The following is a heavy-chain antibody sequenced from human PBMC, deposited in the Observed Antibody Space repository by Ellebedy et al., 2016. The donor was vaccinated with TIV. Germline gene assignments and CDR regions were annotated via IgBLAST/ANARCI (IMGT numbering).Heavy chain of an antibody. CDR3: ARLQKGWTLTDYYYYGMDV. CDR1: GYSFTSYW. D-gene: IGHD1-14*01. J-gene: IGHJ6*02. Sequence: GESLKISCKGSGYSFTSYWISWVRQMPGKGLEWMGRIDPSDSYTNYSPSFQGHVTISADKSISTAYLQWSSLKASDTAMYYCARLQKGWTLTDYYYYGMDVWGQGTTVTVSS. CDR2: IDPSDSYT. V-gene: IGHV5-10-1*01.